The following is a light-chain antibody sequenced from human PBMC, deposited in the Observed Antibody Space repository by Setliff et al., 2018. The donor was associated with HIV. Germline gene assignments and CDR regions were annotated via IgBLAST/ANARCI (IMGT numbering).Light chain of an antibody. CDR2: EVT. Sequence: QSALAQPASVSGSPGQSVSISCTGSGRDHGGFNFVSWYRQYPGKAPQLIIYEVTNRPSGVSSRFSGSKSGNTASLTISGLQAEDEADYYCGSCTSTSPCAFGTGTKV. V-gene: IGLV2-14*01. CDR3: GSCTSTSPCA. CDR1: GRDHGGFNF. J-gene: IGLJ1*01.